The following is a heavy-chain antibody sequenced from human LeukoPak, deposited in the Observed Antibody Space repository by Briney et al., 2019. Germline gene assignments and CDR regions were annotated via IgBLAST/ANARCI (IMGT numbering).Heavy chain of an antibody. D-gene: IGHD2-21*02. CDR1: GYTFTSYG. Sequence: ASVKVSCKASGYTFTSYGISWVRQAPGQGLEWMGWISAYNGNTNYAQKLQGRVTMTTDTSTSTAYMELRSLRSDDTAVYYCARDNCGGDCYSSTHFDYWAREPWSPSPQ. J-gene: IGHJ4*02. CDR3: ARDNCGGDCYSSTHFDY. V-gene: IGHV1-18*01. CDR2: ISAYNGNT.